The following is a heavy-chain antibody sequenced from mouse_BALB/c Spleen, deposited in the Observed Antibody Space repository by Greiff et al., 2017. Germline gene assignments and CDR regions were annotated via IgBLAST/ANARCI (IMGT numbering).Heavy chain of an antibody. Sequence: EVKLVESGGGLVQPGGSRKLSCAASGFTFSSFGMHWVRQAPEKGLEWVAYISSGSSTIYYADTVKGRFTISRDNPKNTLFLQMTSLRSEDTAMYYCARSMITWFAYWGQGTLVTVSA. CDR2: ISSGSSTI. CDR1: GFTFSSFG. D-gene: IGHD2-4*01. CDR3: ARSMITWFAY. J-gene: IGHJ3*01. V-gene: IGHV5-17*02.